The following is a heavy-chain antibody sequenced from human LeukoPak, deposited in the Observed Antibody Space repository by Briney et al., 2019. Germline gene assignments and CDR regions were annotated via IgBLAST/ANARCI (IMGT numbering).Heavy chain of an antibody. V-gene: IGHV3-21*01. CDR3: ARDRAFRVVPDAFDI. D-gene: IGHD3-3*01. J-gene: IGHJ3*02. CDR2: ISSSSSYI. CDR1: GFTFSSYA. Sequence: GGSLRLSCAASGFTFSSYAMSWVRQAPGKGLGWVSSISSSSSYIYYADSVKGRFTISRDNAKNSLYLQMNSLRAEDTAVYYCARDRAFRVVPDAFDIWGQGTMVTVSS.